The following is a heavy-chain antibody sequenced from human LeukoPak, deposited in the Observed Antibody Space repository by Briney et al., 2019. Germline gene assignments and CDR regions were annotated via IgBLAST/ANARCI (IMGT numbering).Heavy chain of an antibody. CDR3: AKDSGITGIQRPFDY. V-gene: IGHV3-33*06. J-gene: IGHJ4*02. D-gene: IGHD1-20*01. Sequence: GRSERLSCATYGFIFSNFAMRSVRQTPGKGLECVALTWFDGSSEYYADSVKGRFSISRDNSKNTLHLQMSSVRAEDTAVYFCAKDSGITGIQRPFDYWGQGTLVTVSS. CDR1: GFIFSNFA. CDR2: TWFDGSSE.